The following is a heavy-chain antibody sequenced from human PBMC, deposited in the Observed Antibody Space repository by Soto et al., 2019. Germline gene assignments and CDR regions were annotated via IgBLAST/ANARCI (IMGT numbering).Heavy chain of an antibody. D-gene: IGHD3-22*01. CDR3: ARGYYDSNGQSNTFDI. CDR2: VHYSGST. Sequence: SETLSLTCTVSGASISSSYWGWIRQSPGKGLEWIGYVHYSGSTKYNPSLKSRVTISVDTSKNQFSLKLSSVTDADTAVYYCARGYYDSNGQSNTFDIWGQGTMVTVSS. V-gene: IGHV4-59*01. CDR1: GASISSSY. J-gene: IGHJ3*02.